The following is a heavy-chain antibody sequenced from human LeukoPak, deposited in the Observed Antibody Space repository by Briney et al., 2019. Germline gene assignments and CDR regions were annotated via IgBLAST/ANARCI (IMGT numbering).Heavy chain of an antibody. D-gene: IGHD3-10*01. J-gene: IGHJ4*02. CDR1: GGSFIGYY. CDR3: ARDKSLWDYGSGSYED. V-gene: IGHV4-34*01. CDR2: INRSGST. Sequence: KTSETLSLTCAVYGGSFIGYYWSWIRQPPGKGLEWIGEINRSGSTNYNPSLKSRVTISVDTSKNQFSLKLSSVTAADTAVYYCARDKSLWDYGSGSYEDWGQGTLVTVSS.